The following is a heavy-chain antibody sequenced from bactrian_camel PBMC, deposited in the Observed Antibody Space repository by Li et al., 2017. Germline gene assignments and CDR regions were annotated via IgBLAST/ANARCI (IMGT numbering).Heavy chain of an antibody. CDR2: IDSDGRI. V-gene: IGHV3S53*01. CDR3: TARYEFGLGACRGVGGLGF. D-gene: IGHD1*01. Sequence: HVQLVESGGGSVQAGGSLRLSCAASGYSHCEYDKYWYRQAPGKEREFVAGIDSDGRITYADSVKGRFTISRDNRKNILYLQMNSLTPGDTAMYYCTARYEFGLGACRGVGGLGFWGQGTQVTVS. CDR1: GYSHCEYD. J-gene: IGHJ6*01.